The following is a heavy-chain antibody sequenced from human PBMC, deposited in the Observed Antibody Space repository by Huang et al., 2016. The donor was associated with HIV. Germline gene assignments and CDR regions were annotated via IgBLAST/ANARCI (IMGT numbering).Heavy chain of an antibody. Sequence: VQLLESGGSLVQPGGSRRLSCAASGFTFSSYAMSWVRQAPGKGLEWVSTISGSGVSTYHADSGKGRFTTSRDNSENMLYLQMHTLRAEDTAVYYCAKGEFVGESYFDQWGQGTLVTVSS. CDR3: AKGEFVGESYFDQ. D-gene: IGHD3-10*01. J-gene: IGHJ4*02. CDR2: ISGSGVST. V-gene: IGHV3-23*01. CDR1: GFTFSSYA.